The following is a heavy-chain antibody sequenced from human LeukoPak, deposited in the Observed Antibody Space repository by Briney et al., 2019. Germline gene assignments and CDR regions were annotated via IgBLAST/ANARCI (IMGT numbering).Heavy chain of an antibody. Sequence: WASVKVSCKASGYTFTSYGISWVRQAPGQGLEWMGWISAYNGNTNYAQKLQGRVTMTTDTSTNTAYMELRSLRSDDTAVYYCARDKGGSFPGSFDYWGQGTLVTVSS. J-gene: IGHJ4*02. D-gene: IGHD1-26*01. CDR3: ARDKGGSFPGSFDY. CDR2: ISAYNGNT. V-gene: IGHV1-18*01. CDR1: GYTFTSYG.